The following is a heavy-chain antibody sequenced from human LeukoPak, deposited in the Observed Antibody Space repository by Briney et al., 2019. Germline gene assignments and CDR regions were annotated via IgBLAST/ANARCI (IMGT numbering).Heavy chain of an antibody. CDR3: AKEEGASKASVY. CDR1: GFSFTKTW. CDR2: INKDSTEK. V-gene: IGHV3-7*03. Sequence: PGGSLRLSCTASGFSFTKTWMSWVRQAPGKGLEWVANINKDSTEKSYAASVEGRFTISRDNAKNSLYLQINSLRAEDTAVYYCAKEEGASKASVYWGQGALVTVSS. J-gene: IGHJ4*02.